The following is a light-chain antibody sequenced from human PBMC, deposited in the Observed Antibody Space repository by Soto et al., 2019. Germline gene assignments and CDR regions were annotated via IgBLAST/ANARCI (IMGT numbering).Light chain of an antibody. CDR3: LQHSTYPLT. CDR2: AAS. CDR1: QGIRND. Sequence: DIQMTQFPSSLSASVGDRVTITCRASQGIRNDLGWYQQKPGKAPKRLIYAASSLHSGVASRFSGSGSGTEFTLAISSLQPEDSSTFYCLQHSTYPLTFGQGTKVEIK. J-gene: IGKJ1*01. V-gene: IGKV1-17*01.